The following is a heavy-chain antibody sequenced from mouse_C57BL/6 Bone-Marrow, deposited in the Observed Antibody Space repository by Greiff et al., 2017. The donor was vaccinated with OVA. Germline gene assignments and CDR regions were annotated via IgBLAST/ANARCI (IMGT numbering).Heavy chain of an antibody. CDR3: ARRDYYGSPYYYAMDY. CDR2: ISNGGGST. V-gene: IGHV5-12*01. J-gene: IGHJ4*01. D-gene: IGHD1-1*01. CDR1: GFTISDYY. Sequence: EVMLVESGGGLVQPGGSLKLSCAASGFTISDYYMYWVRQTPEKRLEWVAYISNGGGSTYYPDTVKGRFTISRDNAKNTLYLQMSLLKSDDTAMYYCARRDYYGSPYYYAMDYWGQGTSVTVSS.